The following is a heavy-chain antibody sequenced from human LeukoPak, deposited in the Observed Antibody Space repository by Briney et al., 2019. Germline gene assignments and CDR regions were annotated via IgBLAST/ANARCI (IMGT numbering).Heavy chain of an antibody. CDR3: AKSPRDSYNLFDY. V-gene: IGHV3-23*01. J-gene: IGHJ4*02. CDR2: ISGSAHKI. D-gene: IGHD5-24*01. Sequence: GGSLRLSCVASGITFNNYAVSWVRQAPEKGLDWVSVISGSAHKIRYADSVKGRFTISRDNSENIVYLQMNSLRAEDTAVYYCAKSPRDSYNLFDYWGQGTLVTVSS. CDR1: GITFNNYA.